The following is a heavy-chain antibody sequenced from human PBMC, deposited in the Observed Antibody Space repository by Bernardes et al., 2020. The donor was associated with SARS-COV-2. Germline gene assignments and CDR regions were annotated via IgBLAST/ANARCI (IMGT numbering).Heavy chain of an antibody. V-gene: IGHV3-23*01. Sequence: GGSLRLSCAASGFTFSSYAMSWVRQAPGKGLEWVSAISGSGGSTYYADSVKGRFTISRDNSKNTLYLQMNILRAEDTAVYYCAKDSVAYDMGFMDVWGQGTTVTVSS. CDR2: ISGSGGST. D-gene: IGHD3-9*01. CDR1: GFTFSSYA. J-gene: IGHJ6*02. CDR3: AKDSVAYDMGFMDV.